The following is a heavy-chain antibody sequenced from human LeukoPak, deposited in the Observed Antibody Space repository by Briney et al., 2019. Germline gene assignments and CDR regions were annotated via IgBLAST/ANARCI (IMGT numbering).Heavy chain of an antibody. CDR3: ARDVESWFGDLLSYFDS. CDR1: GFSIGTGYS. CDR2: IYHRGNT. Sequence: PSETLSLTCSVSGFSIGTGYSWGWIRQPPGKGLEWIGTIYHRGNTYYKPSLMSRVTISLDTSKNQFSLRLTSVTAADTALYYCARDVESWFGDLLSYFDSWGQGTQVTVSS. J-gene: IGHJ4*02. V-gene: IGHV4-38-2*02. D-gene: IGHD3-10*01.